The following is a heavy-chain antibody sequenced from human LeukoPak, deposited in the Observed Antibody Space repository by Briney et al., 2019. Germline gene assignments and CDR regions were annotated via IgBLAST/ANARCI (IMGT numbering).Heavy chain of an antibody. CDR3: ARGAHDYGDYGSLSFDY. Sequence: GGSLRLSCAASGFTFSSYGMHWVRQAPGKGLEWVAFIRYDGSNKYYADSVEGRFTISRDNSKNTLYLQMNSLRAEDTAVYYCARGAHDYGDYGSLSFDYWGQGTLVTVSS. V-gene: IGHV3-30*02. CDR1: GFTFSSYG. J-gene: IGHJ4*02. CDR2: IRYDGSNK. D-gene: IGHD4-17*01.